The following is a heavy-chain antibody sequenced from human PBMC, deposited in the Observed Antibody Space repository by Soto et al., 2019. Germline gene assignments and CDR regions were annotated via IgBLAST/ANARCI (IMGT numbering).Heavy chain of an antibody. CDR3: PKGVTSSFDS. Sequence: PGESLKISCQASGYRFTSSWIGWVRQMHGKGLEWLGNVYPMDSDVRYSPAFEGRLPITADNSINSAYLHLINPNASDPATYYCPKGVTSSFDSLGQGTRVTVSS. J-gene: IGHJ4*02. CDR2: VYPMDSDV. V-gene: IGHV5-51*01. CDR1: GYRFTSSW. D-gene: IGHD2-15*01.